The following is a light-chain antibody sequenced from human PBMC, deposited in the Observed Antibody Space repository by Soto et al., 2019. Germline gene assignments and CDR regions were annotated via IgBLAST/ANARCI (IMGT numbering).Light chain of an antibody. J-gene: IGKJ2*01. CDR1: QSVSSNF. CDR3: QQDGSSPT. CDR2: AAS. V-gene: IGKV3-20*01. Sequence: EIVLTQSPGTLSLSPGERVALSCTASQSVSSNFLAWYQQKPGQAPRLLIYAASSRAAGIPDRFSGSGSGTDFTLTISRLEPEDFAVYYCQQDGSSPTFGRGTKLEIK.